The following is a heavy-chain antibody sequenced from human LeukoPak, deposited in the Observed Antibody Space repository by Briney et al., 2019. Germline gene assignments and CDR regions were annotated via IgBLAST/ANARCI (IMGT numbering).Heavy chain of an antibody. V-gene: IGHV3-15*01. CDR1: GFTVSSNY. CDR3: STLLH. CDR2: IKSNSDGGTT. J-gene: IGHJ4*02. Sequence: PGGSLRLSCAASGFTVSSNYMSWVRQAPGKGLEWVGRIKSNSDGGTTDYAAPVKGRFTISRDDSKHTVYLQMDSLKIEDTAVYYCSTLLHWGQGALVTVSS.